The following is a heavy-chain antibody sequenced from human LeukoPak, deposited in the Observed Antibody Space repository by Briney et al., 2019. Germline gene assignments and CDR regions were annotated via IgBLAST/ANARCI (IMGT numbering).Heavy chain of an antibody. V-gene: IGHV4-59*08. CDR3: ARSLYVRSYSPFDY. CDR2: IYYSGST. Sequence: GSLRLSCAASGFTFSSYWMSWLRQPPGKGLEWIGYIYYSGSTNYNPSLKSRVTISVDTSKNQFSLKLSSVTAADTAVYYCARSLYVRSYSPFDYWGQGTLVTVSS. CDR1: GFTFSSYW. J-gene: IGHJ4*02. D-gene: IGHD1-26*01.